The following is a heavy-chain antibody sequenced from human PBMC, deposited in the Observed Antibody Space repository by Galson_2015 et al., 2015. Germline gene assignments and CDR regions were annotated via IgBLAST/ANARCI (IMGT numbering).Heavy chain of an antibody. Sequence: SLRLSCAASGFTFSNSAMTWVRQTPGKGLEWVAPIGGTGAKTYYSESAKGRFTVSRDNSKNTLFLQMNSLTADDTALYYCASVRGNTWNTYDWIDPWGQGTLVTVSS. V-gene: IGHV3-23*01. CDR1: GFTFSNSA. J-gene: IGHJ5*02. CDR2: IGGTGAKT. CDR3: ASVRGNTWNTYDWIDP. D-gene: IGHD1/OR15-1a*01.